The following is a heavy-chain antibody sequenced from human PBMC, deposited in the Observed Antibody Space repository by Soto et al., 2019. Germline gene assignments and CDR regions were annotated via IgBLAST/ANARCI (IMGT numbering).Heavy chain of an antibody. CDR2: ISGSGRTI. V-gene: IGHV3-23*01. CDR3: AEVGPSYYYGMDV. D-gene: IGHD1-26*01. CDR1: GLDFSSEV. J-gene: IGHJ6*02. Sequence: GESLKISCAASGLDFSSEVMCWVRQAPGKGLEWVSSISGSGRTIYHADFMRGRFAISRDNSKNSLYLQLNNLRVDDTAVYYCAEVGPSYYYGMDVWGQGTTVTVSS.